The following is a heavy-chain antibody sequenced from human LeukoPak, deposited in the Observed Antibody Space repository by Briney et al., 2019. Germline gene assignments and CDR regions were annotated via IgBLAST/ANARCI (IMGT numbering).Heavy chain of an antibody. Sequence: GRSLRLSCAASGFTFSIYAMHWVRQAPGKGLEWVAVISYGGSNKYYADSVKGRFTISRDNYKNTLYLQMNSLRAEDTAVYYCAGHGTSSSSPFDYWGQGTLVTVSS. CDR1: GFTFSIYA. D-gene: IGHD6-6*01. V-gene: IGHV3-30*01. CDR3: AGHGTSSSSPFDY. CDR2: ISYGGSNK. J-gene: IGHJ4*02.